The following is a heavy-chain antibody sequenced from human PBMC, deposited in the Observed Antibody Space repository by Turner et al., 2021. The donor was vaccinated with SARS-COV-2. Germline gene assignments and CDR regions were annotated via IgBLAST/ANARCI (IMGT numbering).Heavy chain of an antibody. CDR1: GSSISSSLYY. J-gene: IGHJ6*02. Sequence: QLQLQESGPGLVKPSETLSLTCTVSGSSISSSLYYWGWIRQPPGKGLEWIGSICYSGSNYYNPSLKSRVTISVDTSKNQFSLKLSSVTAADTAVYYCARQRLVVVPAAIINGMDVWGQGTTVTVSS. CDR3: ARQRLVVVPAAIINGMDV. CDR2: ICYSGSN. D-gene: IGHD2-2*01. V-gene: IGHV4-39*01.